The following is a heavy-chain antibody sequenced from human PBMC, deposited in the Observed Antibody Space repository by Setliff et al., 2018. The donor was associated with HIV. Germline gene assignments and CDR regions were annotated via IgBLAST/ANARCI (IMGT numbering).Heavy chain of an antibody. CDR2: IYYSGAT. V-gene: IGHV4-59*06. CDR3: SLQHGRPMRWFDP. D-gene: IGHD2-2*01. J-gene: IGHJ5*02. Sequence: SETLSLTCTVSGGSISSYYWSWIRQPPGKGLEWIGYIYYSGATYYNPSLRGRVTISVDSSKNQFSLRLSSLTAADTAVYYCSLQHGRPMRWFDPWGPGTLVTVSS. CDR1: GGSISSYY.